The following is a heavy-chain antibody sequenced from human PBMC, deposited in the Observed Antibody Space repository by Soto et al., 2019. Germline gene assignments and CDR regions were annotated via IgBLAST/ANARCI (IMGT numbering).Heavy chain of an antibody. J-gene: IGHJ4*02. V-gene: IGHV1-3*05. CDR2: INAGNGNT. CDR3: ARGGDPIDY. D-gene: IGHD2-21*02. Sequence: QVQLVQSGAEEKKPGASVKVTSKASGYTFTSYAMHWVRQAPGQRIEWMGWINAGNGNTKYSQKFQGRVTITRDTSASTAYMELSSLRAEDTAVVYWARGGDPIDYWGQGTLVTFSS. CDR1: GYTFTSYA.